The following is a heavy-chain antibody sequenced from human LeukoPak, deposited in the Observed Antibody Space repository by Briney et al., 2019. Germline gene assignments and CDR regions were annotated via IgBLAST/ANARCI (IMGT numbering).Heavy chain of an antibody. CDR1: GGTFSSYA. V-gene: IGHV1-69*05. Sequence: SVKVSCKASGGTFSSYAISWVRQAPGQGLEWMGGIIPIFGTANYAQKFQGRVTITTDESTSTAYMELSSLRSEDTDVSYCARDGHIIQPLGGGGFYYYYYMDVWGKGTTVTVSS. CDR2: IIPIFGTA. D-gene: IGHD2-21*01. J-gene: IGHJ6*03. CDR3: ARDGHIIQPLGGGGFYYYYYMDV.